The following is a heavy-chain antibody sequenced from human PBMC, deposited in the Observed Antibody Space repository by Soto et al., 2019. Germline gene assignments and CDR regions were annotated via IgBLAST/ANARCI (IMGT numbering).Heavy chain of an antibody. CDR3: ARGVVALGNTCPGGCWFDP. CDR1: GYTFTTYA. V-gene: IGHV1-3*01. D-gene: IGHD3-16*01. J-gene: IGHJ5*02. CDR2: INAGNGNT. Sequence: QVQLVQSGAEVKKPGASVKVSCKASGYTFTTYAMHWVRQAPGQRLEWMGWINAGNGNTKYSQKFQGRVTITRDTSASTAYMELSSLRSEATAVYYCARGVVALGNTCPGGCWFDPWGQGTLVTVSS.